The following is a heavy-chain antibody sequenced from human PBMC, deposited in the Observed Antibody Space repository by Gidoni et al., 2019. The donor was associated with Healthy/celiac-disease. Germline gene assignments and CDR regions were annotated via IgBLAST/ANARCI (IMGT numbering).Heavy chain of an antibody. CDR1: CYSISSGYY. CDR3: ARDLGREAATNFDY. V-gene: IGHV4-38-2*02. J-gene: IGHJ4*02. CDR2: IYHSGST. Sequence: QVQLQDSGPGLVKPSETLSLTCAVSCYSISSGYYWGLIRQPPGKGMEWIGSIYHSGSTYYNPSLKSRVTISGDTSKNQFSLKLSSVTAADTAVYYCARDLGREAATNFDYWGQGTLVTVSS. D-gene: IGHD6-25*01.